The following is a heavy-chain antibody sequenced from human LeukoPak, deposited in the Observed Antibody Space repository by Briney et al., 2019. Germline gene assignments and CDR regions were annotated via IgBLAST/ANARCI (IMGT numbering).Heavy chain of an antibody. J-gene: IGHJ4*02. V-gene: IGHV3-21*01. CDR1: GFTFSSYS. Sequence: GGSLRLSCAASGFTFSSYSMNWVRQAPGKGLECVSSISRSSSYIYYADSVKGRFTISRDNAKNSLYLQMNSLRAEDTAVYYCARDSSYYDILTGYLPHTRTLAYWGQGTLVTVSS. CDR3: ARDSSYYDILTGYLPHTRTLAY. CDR2: ISRSSSYI. D-gene: IGHD3-9*01.